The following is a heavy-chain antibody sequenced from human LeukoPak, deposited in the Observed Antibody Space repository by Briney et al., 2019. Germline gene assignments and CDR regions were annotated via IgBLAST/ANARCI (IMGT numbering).Heavy chain of an antibody. CDR3: ARGLSVVPAATGSKDIDY. V-gene: IGHV4-34*01. J-gene: IGHJ4*02. CDR1: GGSFSGYY. Sequence: SETLSLTCAVYGGSFSGYYWSWIRRPPGKGLEWIGGINHSGSTNYNPSLKSRVTISVDTSKDQFSLKLSSVTAADTAVYYCARGLSVVPAATGSKDIDYWGQGTLVTVSS. D-gene: IGHD2-2*01. CDR2: INHSGST.